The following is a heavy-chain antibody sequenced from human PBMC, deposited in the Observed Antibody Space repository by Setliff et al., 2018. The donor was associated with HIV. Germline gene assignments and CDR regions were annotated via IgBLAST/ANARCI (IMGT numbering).Heavy chain of an antibody. J-gene: IGHJ6*02. Sequence: LRLSCAASGFIFSDYYMNWIRQAPGKGLEWVSYISGSGEATDFADSVKGRFTTSRDNAKNPLYLQMNSLSAEDTAVYYCTRDGPGRARADYYGMDVWGQGTTVTVSS. CDR3: TRDGPGRARADYYGMDV. CDR1: GFIFSDYY. V-gene: IGHV3-11*04. CDR2: ISGSGEAT.